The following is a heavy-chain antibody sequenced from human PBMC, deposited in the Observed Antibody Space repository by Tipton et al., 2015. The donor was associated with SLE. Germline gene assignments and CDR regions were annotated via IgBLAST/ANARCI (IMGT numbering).Heavy chain of an antibody. CDR3: ARDYGYCSCGSCYYFDY. J-gene: IGHJ4*02. Sequence: TLSLTCAVSGYSISSGYYWGWIRQPPGKGLEWIGSIYHSGSTYYNPSLKSRVTISVDTSKNHFSLKLSSVTAADTAVYYCARDYGYCSCGSCYYFDYWCQGTLVTVSS. CDR2: IYHSGST. CDR1: GYSISSGYY. V-gene: IGHV4-38-2*02. D-gene: IGHD2-15*01.